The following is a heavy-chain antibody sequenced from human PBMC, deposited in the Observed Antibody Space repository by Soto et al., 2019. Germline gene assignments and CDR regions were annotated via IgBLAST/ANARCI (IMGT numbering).Heavy chain of an antibody. CDR3: ARGGAIVRGAEALDV. CDR2: LSAYNGDT. V-gene: IGHV1-18*01. D-gene: IGHD1-26*01. CDR1: GYTFINYG. Sequence: QVQLVQSGAEVKKPGASVRVSCKTSGYTFINYGITWVRQAPGQGLEWMGWLSAYNGDTSSLGKLQDSLPMTTVPSTNTVYMDMRSLTFDDTAVDYCARGGAIVRGAEALDVRGQGTMVSIAS. J-gene: IGHJ3*01.